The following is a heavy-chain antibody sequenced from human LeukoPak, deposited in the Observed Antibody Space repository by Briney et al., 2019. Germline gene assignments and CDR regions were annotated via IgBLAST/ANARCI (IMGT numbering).Heavy chain of an antibody. Sequence: GGSLRLSCAASGFTFSDYYMTWVRQAPGKGLEWVSSISSSSSYIYYADSVKGRFTISRDNAKNSLYLQMNSLRAEDTAVYYCATKYSAGWLFDYWGQGTLVTVSS. CDR3: ATKYSAGWLFDY. D-gene: IGHD5-12*01. CDR1: GFTFSDYY. J-gene: IGHJ4*02. V-gene: IGHV3-11*06. CDR2: ISSSSSYI.